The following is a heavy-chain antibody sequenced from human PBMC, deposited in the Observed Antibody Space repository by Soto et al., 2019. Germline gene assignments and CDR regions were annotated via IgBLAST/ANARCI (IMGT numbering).Heavy chain of an antibody. Sequence: QVQLVQSGAEVKKPGSSVKVSCKASGGTFSSYPISWVRQAPGQGLEWMGRIIPILNIANYAQKVQGRVTLTADKSTNTAYMELSSLRSEDTAVYYCARTRAATDSLYWFDPWGQGTLVNVSS. V-gene: IGHV1-69*02. CDR3: ARTRAATDSLYWFDP. CDR1: GGTFSSYP. J-gene: IGHJ5*02. D-gene: IGHD2-21*01. CDR2: IIPILNIA.